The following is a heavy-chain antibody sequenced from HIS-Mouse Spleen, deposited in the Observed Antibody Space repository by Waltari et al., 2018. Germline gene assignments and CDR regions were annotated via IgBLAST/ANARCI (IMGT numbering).Heavy chain of an antibody. D-gene: IGHD1-26*01. CDR3: ARRVGAKYYFDY. CDR2: IYYRGRT. V-gene: IGHV4-59*08. CDR1: GGSISSYY. Sequence: QVQLQESGPGLVKPSETLSLTCTVSGGSISSYYWSWFRQPPGKGLAWIGYIYYRGRTNYNPSLKSRVTISVDTSKNQFSLKLSSVTAADTAVYYCARRVGAKYYFDYWGQGTLVTVSS. J-gene: IGHJ4*02.